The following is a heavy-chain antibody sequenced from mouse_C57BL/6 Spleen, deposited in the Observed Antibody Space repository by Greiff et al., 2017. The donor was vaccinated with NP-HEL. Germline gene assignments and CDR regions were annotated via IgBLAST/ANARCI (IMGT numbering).Heavy chain of an antibody. CDR1: GYTFTSYW. V-gene: IGHV1-53*01. CDR2: INPSNGGT. CDR3: ARGRVTTVVADV. Sequence: QVQLKQSGTELVKPGASVKLSCKASGYTFTSYWMHWVKQRPGQGLEWIGNINPSNGGTNYNEKFKSKATLTVDKSSSTAYMQLSSLTSEDSAVYYCARGRVTTVVADVWGTGTTVTVSS. D-gene: IGHD1-1*01. J-gene: IGHJ1*03.